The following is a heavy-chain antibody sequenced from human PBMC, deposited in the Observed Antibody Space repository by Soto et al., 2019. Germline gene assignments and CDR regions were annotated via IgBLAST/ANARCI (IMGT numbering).Heavy chain of an antibody. CDR1: GGSISSGGYY. CDR3: ASRKGPSSNIDQSYWFDP. J-gene: IGHJ5*02. Sequence: PSETLSLTCTVSGGSISSGGYYWSWIRQPPGKGLEWIGEINHSGSTNYNPSLKSRVTISVDTSKNQFSLKLSSVTAADTAVYYCASRKGPSSNIDQSYWFDPWGQGTLVTVSS. V-gene: IGHV4-39*07. D-gene: IGHD5-12*01. CDR2: INHSGST.